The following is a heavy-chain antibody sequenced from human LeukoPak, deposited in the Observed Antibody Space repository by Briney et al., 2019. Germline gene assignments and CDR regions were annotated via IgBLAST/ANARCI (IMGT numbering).Heavy chain of an antibody. D-gene: IGHD5-12*01. Sequence: ASVNVSCKASGGTFSSYAISWVRQAPGQGLEWMGGIIPIFGTANYAQKFQGRVTITADESTSTAYMELSSLRSEDTAVYYCAREYSGYDRDAFDIWGQGTMVTVSS. J-gene: IGHJ3*02. V-gene: IGHV1-69*13. CDR2: IIPIFGTA. CDR3: AREYSGYDRDAFDI. CDR1: GGTFSSYA.